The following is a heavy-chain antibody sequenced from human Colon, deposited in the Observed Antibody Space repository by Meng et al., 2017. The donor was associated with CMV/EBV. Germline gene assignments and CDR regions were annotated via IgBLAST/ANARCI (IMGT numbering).Heavy chain of an antibody. D-gene: IGHD3-3*01. V-gene: IGHV3-23*01. CDR2: ISGNGATT. Sequence: GESLKISCATSGFTFSSYAMSWVRQAPGKGLEWVSAISGNGATTHYADSVKGRFTMSRDNSRNMIDLQMSNLTAEDTALYYCARGTQYSDFWSGFPYWGHGTLVTVSS. CDR1: GFTFSSYA. J-gene: IGHJ4*01. CDR3: ARGTQYSDFWSGFPY.